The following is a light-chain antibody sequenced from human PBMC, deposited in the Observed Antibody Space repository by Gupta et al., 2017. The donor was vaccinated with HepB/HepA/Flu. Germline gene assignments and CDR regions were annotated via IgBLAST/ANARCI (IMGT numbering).Light chain of an antibody. CDR1: SSDVGGYNS. V-gene: IGLV2-11*01. J-gene: IGLJ1*01. CDR2: DVN. CDR3: CSYAGDSSYV. Sequence: QSALTQPPSVSGSPGQSVTISCTGTSSDVGGYNSVSWYQQHPGNAPKLMIYDVNKRPAGVPDRFAGYKSGNTASLTISGLQAEDEADYHCCSYAGDSSYVFGSGTKVTVL.